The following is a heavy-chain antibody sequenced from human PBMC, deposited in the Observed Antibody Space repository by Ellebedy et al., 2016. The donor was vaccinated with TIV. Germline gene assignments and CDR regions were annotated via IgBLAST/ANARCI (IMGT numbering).Heavy chain of an antibody. D-gene: IGHD3-22*01. CDR1: GFTLSGYW. V-gene: IGHV3-7*04. Sequence: GESLKISXAASGFTLSGYWMNWVRQAPEKGLEWVANINQDGSEMYFVDSVRGRFTISRDNAKNSLYLQMNSLRADDTAVYFCAREWGGGGFGYHGQPNDFWGQGTLVTVSS. CDR3: AREWGGGGFGYHGQPNDF. CDR2: INQDGSEM. J-gene: IGHJ4*02.